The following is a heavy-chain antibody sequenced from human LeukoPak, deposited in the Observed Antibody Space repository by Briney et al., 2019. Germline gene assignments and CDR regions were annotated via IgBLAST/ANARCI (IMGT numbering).Heavy chain of an antibody. D-gene: IGHD3-10*01. Sequence: ASVEVSCKTSGYTFTGYYMHWVRQAPGQGLEWMGWINPNSGGIHYAQKFQGRVSMTRDTSINTAYMELSSLRSDDTAVYYCAKGLDASGTNGMDVWGQGTTVTVSS. CDR1: GYTFTGYY. J-gene: IGHJ6*02. V-gene: IGHV1-2*02. CDR3: AKGLDASGTNGMDV. CDR2: INPNSGGI.